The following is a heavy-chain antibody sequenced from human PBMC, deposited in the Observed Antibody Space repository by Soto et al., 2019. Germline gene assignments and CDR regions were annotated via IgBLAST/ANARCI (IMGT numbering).Heavy chain of an antibody. J-gene: IGHJ6*02. CDR2: IYYSGSA. CDR3: ARDAPYTDFPYCYRDMDV. CDR1: GGSISSGGYY. D-gene: IGHD2-21*02. Sequence: PSETLSLTCTVSGGSISSGGYYWGWIRQLPGKGLEWIGYIYYSGSAYYNPSLKSRLTISVYTSENQFSLKLSSVTAADTAVYYCARDAPYTDFPYCYRDMDVWGQGPTVTFSS. V-gene: IGHV4-31*03.